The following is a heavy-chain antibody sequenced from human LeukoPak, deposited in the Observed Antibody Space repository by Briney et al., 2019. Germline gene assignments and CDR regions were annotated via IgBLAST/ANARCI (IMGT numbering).Heavy chain of an antibody. Sequence: SETLSLTCTVSGGSINSGDYYWSWVRQPPGKGLEWIGYIFYSGNTYYNPSLKSRVIISIDTSKNQFSLRLSSVTAADTAVYYCATTARHCSDYWGQGTLVTVSS. J-gene: IGHJ4*02. D-gene: IGHD6-6*01. CDR3: ATTARHCSDY. V-gene: IGHV4-30-4*08. CDR1: GGSINSGDYY. CDR2: IFYSGNT.